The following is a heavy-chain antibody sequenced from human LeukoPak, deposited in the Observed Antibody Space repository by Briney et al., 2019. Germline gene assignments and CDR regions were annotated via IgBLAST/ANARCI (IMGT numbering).Heavy chain of an antibody. J-gene: IGHJ4*02. CDR1: GYTFDNYY. V-gene: IGHV1-2*02. D-gene: IGHD4-11*01. Sequence: ASVKVSCKASGYTFDNYYIHWVRQARGQGLEWVGRINPDKGDTTYARRLQGRVTMTRDTSTSTVYMELSSLRSEDTAVYYCAREGKGGNYVGYFDYWGQGTLVTVSS. CDR3: AREGKGGNYVGYFDY. CDR2: INPDKGDT.